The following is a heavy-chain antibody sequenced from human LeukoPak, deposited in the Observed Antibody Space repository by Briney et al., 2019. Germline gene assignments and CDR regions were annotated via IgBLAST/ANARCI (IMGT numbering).Heavy chain of an antibody. V-gene: IGHV3-33*01. CDR1: GFTFSSYG. J-gene: IGHJ3*02. Sequence: GRSLRLSCAASGFTFSSYGMHWVRQAPGKGLEWVAVIWYDGSNKYYADSVKGRFTISRDNAKNSLYLQMNSLRVEDTAVYSCARPAVTTGVDAFDIWGQGTMVTVSS. CDR2: IWYDGSNK. CDR3: ARPAVTTGVDAFDI. D-gene: IGHD4-17*01.